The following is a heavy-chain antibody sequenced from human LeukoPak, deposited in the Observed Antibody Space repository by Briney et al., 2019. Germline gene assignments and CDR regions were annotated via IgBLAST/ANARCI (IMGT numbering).Heavy chain of an antibody. CDR3: ARDTGGSQLPGF. J-gene: IGHJ4*02. D-gene: IGHD7-27*01. CDR2: IYPGDSDI. CDR1: GYSFTNYW. V-gene: IGHV5-51*01. Sequence: GESLKISCKASGYSFTNYWIGWVRQMPGKGLEWMGIIYPGDSDIRYSPSLQSHVTISADKSISTAYLQWSSLKASDNAIYYCARDTGGSQLPGFWGQGTLVTVSS.